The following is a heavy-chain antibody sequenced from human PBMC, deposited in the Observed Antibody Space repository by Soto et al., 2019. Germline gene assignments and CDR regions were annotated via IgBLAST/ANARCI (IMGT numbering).Heavy chain of an antibody. J-gene: IGHJ6*02. CDR1: GFTFDDYA. CDR2: ISWNSGSI. Sequence: EVQLVESGGGLVQPGRSLRLSCAASGFTFDDYAMHWVRQAPGKGLEWVSGISWNSGSIGYADSVKGRFTISRDNAKNALYLPRNSLRAEDTALYYCAKDLYTVTTYYGMDVWGQGTTVTVSS. D-gene: IGHD4-17*01. V-gene: IGHV3-9*01. CDR3: AKDLYTVTTYYGMDV.